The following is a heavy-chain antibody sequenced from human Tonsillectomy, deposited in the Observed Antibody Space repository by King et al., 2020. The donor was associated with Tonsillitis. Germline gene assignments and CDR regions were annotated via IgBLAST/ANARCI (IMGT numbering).Heavy chain of an antibody. J-gene: IGHJ5*02. Sequence: VQLVESGGGLVQPGGSLRLSCAASGFAFDTYWMNWVRQAPGKGLEWLANINEDGSDAYYADCVKGRFTICRGNAKHSIYLQMNSLRTEDTALYFCVVXRXXPGNNWFDHWGXXXLVTVSS. D-gene: IGHD6-13*01. CDR1: GFAFDTYW. CDR2: INEDGSDA. CDR3: VVXRXXPGNNWFDH. V-gene: IGHV3-7*01.